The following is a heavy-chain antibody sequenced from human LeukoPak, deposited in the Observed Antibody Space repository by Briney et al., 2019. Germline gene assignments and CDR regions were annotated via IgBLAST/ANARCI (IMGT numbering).Heavy chain of an antibody. CDR3: ARIFGVVIDY. CDR2: IHYSGST. Sequence: SETLSLTCTVSGGSISSNCWSWIRQPPGKGLEWIGYIHYSGSTYYNPSLKSRVTMSLDTSKNLFSLKLSSVTAADTAVYYCARIFGVVIDYWGPGTLVTVSS. J-gene: IGHJ4*02. D-gene: IGHD3-3*01. CDR1: GGSISSNC. V-gene: IGHV4-59*01.